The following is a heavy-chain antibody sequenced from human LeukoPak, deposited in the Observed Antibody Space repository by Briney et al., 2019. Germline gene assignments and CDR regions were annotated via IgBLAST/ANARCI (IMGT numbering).Heavy chain of an antibody. V-gene: IGHV4-4*02. D-gene: IGHD3-22*01. CDR3: ASRAPRDNYDRYLPIDY. J-gene: IGHJ4*02. CDR1: GASISNSNW. Sequence: PSGTLSLTCAVTGASISNSNWWTWVRQPPGKGLGWIGEIYHSGSTNYKTSLKSRTTISVDKSKNQFSLKLNSVTAADTAVYYCASRAPRDNYDRYLPIDYWGQGTLVTVSS. CDR2: IYHSGST.